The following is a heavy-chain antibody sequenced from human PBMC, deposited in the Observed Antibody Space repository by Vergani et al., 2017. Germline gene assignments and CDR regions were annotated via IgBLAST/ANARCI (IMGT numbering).Heavy chain of an antibody. CDR3: VSFPRGPWNFYL. Sequence: QVQLVQSGAEVKKPGASVKVSCKASGYTFTSYYMHWVRQAPGQGLEWIGIFNPSGGSTSNAQKFQGRVTMTRDTSTSTFYMELCILRSEETAVYYCVSFPRGPWNFYLWGRGTLITVSS. CDR1: GYTFTSYY. CDR2: FNPSGGST. V-gene: IGHV1-46*01. J-gene: IGHJ2*01.